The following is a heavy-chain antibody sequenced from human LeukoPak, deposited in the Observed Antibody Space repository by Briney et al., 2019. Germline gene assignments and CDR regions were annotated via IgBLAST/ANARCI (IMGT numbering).Heavy chain of an antibody. CDR3: ARDPDGITGTTAPSY. CDR1: EFTFSSYS. CDR2: ISSSSSTI. Sequence: PGGSLRLSCAASEFTFSSYSMNWVRQAPGKGLEWVSYISSSSSTIYYADSVKGRFTISRDNAKNSLYLQMNSLRAEDTAVYYSARDPDGITGTTAPSYWGQGTLVTVSS. D-gene: IGHD1-20*01. J-gene: IGHJ4*02. V-gene: IGHV3-48*01.